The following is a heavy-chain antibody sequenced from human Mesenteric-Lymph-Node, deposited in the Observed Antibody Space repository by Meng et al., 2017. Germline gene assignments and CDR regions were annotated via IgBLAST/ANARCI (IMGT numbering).Heavy chain of an antibody. V-gene: IGHV3-66*04. Sequence: GESLKISCAASGFTVSSNYMSWVRQAPGKGLEWVSVIYSGGSTYYADSVKGRFTISRDNAKNSLYLQMNSLRAEDTAVYYCARHFYSSGYYYDDYWGQGTRVTV. D-gene: IGHD3-22*01. CDR3: ARHFYSSGYYYDDY. CDR1: GFTVSSNY. CDR2: IYSGGST. J-gene: IGHJ4*02.